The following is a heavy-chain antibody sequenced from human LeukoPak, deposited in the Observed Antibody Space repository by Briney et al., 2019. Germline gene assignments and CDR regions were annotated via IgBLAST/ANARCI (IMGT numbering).Heavy chain of an antibody. D-gene: IGHD3-9*01. J-gene: IGHJ4*02. Sequence: GGSLRLSCAASGFTSSNYWMHWVRQAPGKGLVWVSRINSDGSSTSYADSVKGRFTISRDNAENTLYLQMNSLRVEDTAVYYCAGERGDITDYWGQGTLVTVSS. CDR3: AGERGDITDY. V-gene: IGHV3-74*01. CDR2: INSDGSST. CDR1: GFTSSNYW.